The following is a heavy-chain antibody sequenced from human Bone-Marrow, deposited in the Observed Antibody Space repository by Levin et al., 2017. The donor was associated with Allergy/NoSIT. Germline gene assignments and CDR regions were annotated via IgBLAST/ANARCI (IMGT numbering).Heavy chain of an antibody. CDR3: AADRGYCSGGSCSYTTINYYYYGMDV. Sequence: SVKVSCKASGFTFTSSAVQWVRQARGQRLEWIGWIVVGSGNTNYAQKFQERVTITRDMSTSTAYMELSSLRSEDTAVYYCAADRGYCSGGSCSYTTINYYYYGMDVWGQGTTVTVSS. CDR2: IVVGSGNT. D-gene: IGHD2-15*01. V-gene: IGHV1-58*01. CDR1: GFTFTSSA. J-gene: IGHJ6*02.